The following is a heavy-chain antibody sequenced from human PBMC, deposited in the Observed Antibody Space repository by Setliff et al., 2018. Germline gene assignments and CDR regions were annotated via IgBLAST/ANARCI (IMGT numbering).Heavy chain of an antibody. CDR3: AREVRGVIIMTDYFDY. CDR2: IYYSGST. D-gene: IGHD3-10*01. CDR1: GGSISSYY. J-gene: IGHJ4*02. V-gene: IGHV4-59*06. Sequence: SETLSLTCTVSGGSISSYYWSWIRQHPGKGLEWIGYIYYSGSTYYNPSLKSRVTISVDTSKNQFSLKLSSVTAADTAVYYCAREVRGVIIMTDYFDYWGQGTLVTVSS.